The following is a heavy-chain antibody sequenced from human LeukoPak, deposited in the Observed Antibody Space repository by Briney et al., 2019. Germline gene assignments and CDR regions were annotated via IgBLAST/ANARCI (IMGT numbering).Heavy chain of an antibody. CDR3: ARDLGHSSSSRGSDY. D-gene: IGHD6-13*01. CDR1: GGSISSSSYY. CDR2: IYYSGST. J-gene: IGHJ4*02. Sequence: SETLSLTCTVSGGSISSSSYYWGWIRQPPGKGLEWIGTIYYSGSTYYNPSLKSRVTISVDTSKNQFSLKLSSVTAADTAVYYCARDLGHSSSSRGSDYWGQGTLVTVSS. V-gene: IGHV4-39*07.